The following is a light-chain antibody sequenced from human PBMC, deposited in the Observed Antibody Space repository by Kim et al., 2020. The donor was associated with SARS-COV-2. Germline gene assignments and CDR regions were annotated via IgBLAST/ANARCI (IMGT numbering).Light chain of an antibody. V-gene: IGLV2-14*03. CDR3: SSYTSSSTPNDV. CDR2: DVS. CDR1: SSDVGGYNY. J-gene: IGLJ1*01. Sequence: QSALTQPASVSGSPGQSITISCTGTSSDVGGYNYVSWYQQHPGKAPKLMIYDVSNRPSGVSNRFSGSKSGNTASLTISGLQAEDEADYYCSSYTSSSTPNDVFGTGTKVTVL.